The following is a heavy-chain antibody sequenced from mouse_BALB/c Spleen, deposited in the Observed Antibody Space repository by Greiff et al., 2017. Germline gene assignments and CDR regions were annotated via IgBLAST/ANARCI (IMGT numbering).Heavy chain of an antibody. J-gene: IGHJ3*01. CDR1: GFTFTDYY. CDR3: AREGYGNYVFAY. D-gene: IGHD2-10*02. V-gene: IGHV7-3*02. Sequence: DVKLVESGGGLVQPGGSLRLSCATSGFTFTDYYMSWVRQPPGKALEWLGFIRNKANGYTTEYSASVKGRFTISRDNSQSILYLQMNTLRAEDSATYYCAREGYGNYVFAYWGQGTLVTVSA. CDR2: IRNKANGYTT.